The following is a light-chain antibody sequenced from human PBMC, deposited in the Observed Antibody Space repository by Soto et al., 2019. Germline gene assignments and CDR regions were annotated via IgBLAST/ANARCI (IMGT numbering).Light chain of an antibody. CDR3: QQRHMWPIT. V-gene: IGKV3-11*01. J-gene: IGKJ5*01. CDR1: QSFRGL. Sequence: EVVLTQSPVTLSLSPGERATLSCRVSQSFRGLLVWYQQKPGQAPRLLIYDAYNRATGIPPRFSGSASWTDFTLTISSLEPEDSAVYYCQQRHMWPITFGQGTRLEIK. CDR2: DAY.